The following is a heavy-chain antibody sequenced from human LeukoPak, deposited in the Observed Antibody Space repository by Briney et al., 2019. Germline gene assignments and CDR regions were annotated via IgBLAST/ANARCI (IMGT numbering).Heavy chain of an antibody. D-gene: IGHD3-10*01. Sequence: GGSLRLSCAASGLTFSSYGMHWVRQAPHKGLEWVAFIPYDGSNEYYADSVKGRFTISRDNSKNTLYLQMNSLRAEDTAVYYCARARPGDYWGQGTLVTVSS. J-gene: IGHJ4*02. CDR1: GLTFSSYG. V-gene: IGHV3-33*05. CDR3: ARARPGDY. CDR2: IPYDGSNE.